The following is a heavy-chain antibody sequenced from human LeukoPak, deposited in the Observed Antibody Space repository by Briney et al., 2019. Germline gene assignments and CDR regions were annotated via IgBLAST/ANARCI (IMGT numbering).Heavy chain of an antibody. CDR1: GFTVSSNY. CDR3: ARDDGYGELGY. D-gene: IGHD4-17*01. J-gene: IGHJ4*02. Sequence: PGGSLRLSCAASGFTVSSNYMSWVRQAPGRGLEWVSVIYSGGSTYYADSVKGRFTISRDNSKNTLYLQMNSLRAEDTAVYYCARDDGYGELGYWGQGTLVTVSS. V-gene: IGHV3-53*01. CDR2: IYSGGST.